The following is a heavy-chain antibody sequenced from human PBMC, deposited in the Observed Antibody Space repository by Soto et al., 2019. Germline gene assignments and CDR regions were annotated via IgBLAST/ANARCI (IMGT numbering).Heavy chain of an antibody. CDR2: ISGSGGST. Sequence: GGSLRLSCVASGFTFSSYAMSWVRQAPGKGLEWVSAISGSGGSTYYADSVKGRFTISRDNSKNTLYLKMNSLRAEDTAVYYCAKDLVRYDYIWGSYRYPFRMDVWGKGTTVTVSS. V-gene: IGHV3-23*01. D-gene: IGHD3-16*02. CDR3: AKDLVRYDYIWGSYRYPFRMDV. CDR1: GFTFSSYA. J-gene: IGHJ6*04.